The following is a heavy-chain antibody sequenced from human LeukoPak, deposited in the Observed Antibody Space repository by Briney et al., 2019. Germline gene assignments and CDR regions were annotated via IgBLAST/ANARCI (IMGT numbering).Heavy chain of an antibody. Sequence: PGGSLRLSCAASGFSLSSYWMSWVRQAPGKGLEWIGYIYSSGSTTYNSSLKSRVTISVDTSKNQFSLKLSSVTAADTAVYYCARRAVAENYFDYWGQGTLVTVSS. V-gene: IGHV4-4*09. CDR2: IYSSGST. CDR1: GFSLSSYW. CDR3: ARRAVAENYFDY. D-gene: IGHD6-19*01. J-gene: IGHJ4*02.